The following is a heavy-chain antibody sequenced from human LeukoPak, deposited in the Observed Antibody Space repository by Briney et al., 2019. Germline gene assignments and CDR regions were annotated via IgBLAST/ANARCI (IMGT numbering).Heavy chain of an antibody. D-gene: IGHD1-26*01. Sequence: ASVKVSCKASGYTFTNYYIYWVRQAPGQGLEWMGIINPSGGSTKYAQKFQGRVTMTRDTSTSTVYMELSSLRSDDTAVYYCAKDLSGSYLDIDYWGQGTLVTVSS. CDR2: INPSGGST. J-gene: IGHJ4*02. CDR1: GYTFTNYY. CDR3: AKDLSGSYLDIDY. V-gene: IGHV1-46*01.